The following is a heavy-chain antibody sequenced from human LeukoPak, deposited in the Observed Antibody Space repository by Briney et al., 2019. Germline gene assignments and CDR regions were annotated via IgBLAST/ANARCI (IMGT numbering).Heavy chain of an antibody. J-gene: IGHJ4*02. V-gene: IGHV3-23*01. Sequence: GGSLTLSCAASGFIFSTYVMNWFRQAPGKGLDWVSTISVGAEYIFYADSVKGRFTISRDDSNNALYLQMHSLRAEDTALYYCASGPPFLKYFEYWGQGTLVTVSS. CDR2: ISVGAEYI. CDR3: ASGPPFLKYFEY. CDR1: GFIFSTYV. D-gene: IGHD3-3*01.